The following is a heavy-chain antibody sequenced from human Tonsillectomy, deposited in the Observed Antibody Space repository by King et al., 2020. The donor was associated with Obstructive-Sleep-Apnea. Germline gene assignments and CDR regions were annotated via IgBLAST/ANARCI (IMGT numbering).Heavy chain of an antibody. CDR1: GYTFTGYY. D-gene: IGHD4-17*01. J-gene: IGHJ4*02. CDR2: INPNSGCT. Sequence: VQLVQSGAEVKKPGASVKVSCEASGYTFTGYYIHWFRQAPGQGLEWMGWINPNSGCTNYAQKFQGRVTMTRDTSISTAYMELSRLISDDTAVYYCATVAVSTATYFFDYWGQGTLVTVSS. CDR3: ATVAVSTATYFFDY. V-gene: IGHV1-2*02.